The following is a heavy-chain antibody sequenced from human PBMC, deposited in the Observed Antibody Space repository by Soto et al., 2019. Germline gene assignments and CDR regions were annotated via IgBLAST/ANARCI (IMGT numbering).Heavy chain of an antibody. CDR1: GYSFRKYG. Sequence: XSVKLSCKGFGYSFRKYGINWVRQAPGQGLEWVGWISPYSGYTHSAQKFHGRLTLTTDTAASTAYMELRILRSADTALYYCAREASVIIQAAQPSRFDSWGQGTLVTVSS. D-gene: IGHD2-15*01. CDR2: ISPYSGYT. V-gene: IGHV1-18*01. CDR3: AREASVIIQAAQPSRFDS. J-gene: IGHJ4*02.